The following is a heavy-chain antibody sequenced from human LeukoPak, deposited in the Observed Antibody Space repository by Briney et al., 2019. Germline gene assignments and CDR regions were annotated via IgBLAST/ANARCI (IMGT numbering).Heavy chain of an antibody. D-gene: IGHD3-22*01. J-gene: IGHJ4*02. CDR1: GFTFSSYA. CDR3: ARDLDYYDSSGYYWY. V-gene: IGHV3-30-3*01. CDR2: ISYDGSNK. Sequence: GGSLRLSCAASGFTFSSYAMHWVRQAPGKGLEWVAVISYDGSNKYYADSVKGRFTISRDNSKNTPYLQMNSLRAEDTAVYYCARDLDYYDSSGYYWYWGQGTLVTVSS.